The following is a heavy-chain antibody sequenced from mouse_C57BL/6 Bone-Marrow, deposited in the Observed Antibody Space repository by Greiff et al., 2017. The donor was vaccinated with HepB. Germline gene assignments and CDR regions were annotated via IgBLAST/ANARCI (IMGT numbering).Heavy chain of an antibody. Sequence: VQLQQPGAELVKPGASVKLSCKASGYTFTSYWMQWVKQRPGQGLEWIGEIDPSDSYTNYNQKFKGKATLTVDTSSSTAYMQLSSLTSEDSAVYYCANWYFDYWGQGTTLTVSS. CDR1: GYTFTSYW. CDR2: IDPSDSYT. CDR3: ANWYFDY. D-gene: IGHD4-1*01. J-gene: IGHJ2*01. V-gene: IGHV1-50*01.